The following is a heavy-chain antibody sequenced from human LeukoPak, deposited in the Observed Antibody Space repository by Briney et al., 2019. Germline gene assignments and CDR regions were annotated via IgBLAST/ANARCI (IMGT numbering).Heavy chain of an antibody. CDR2: INHSGST. J-gene: IGHJ4*02. V-gene: IGHV4-34*01. Sequence: SETLSLTCAVYGGSFSGYYWSWIRQPPGKGLEWIGEINHSGSTNYNPSLKSRVTISVDTSKNQFSLKLSSVTAADTAVYYCARERYYGSGSYYKPAYYFDYWGQGTLVTVSS. CDR3: ARERYYGSGSYYKPAYYFDY. D-gene: IGHD3-10*01. CDR1: GGSFSGYY.